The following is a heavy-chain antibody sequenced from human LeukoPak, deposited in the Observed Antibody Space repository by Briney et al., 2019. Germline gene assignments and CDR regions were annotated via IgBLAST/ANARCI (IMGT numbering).Heavy chain of an antibody. CDR3: AGGDNPGYGDYDFDY. CDR1: GLTFSDYY. V-gene: IGHV3-11*04. CDR2: ISSGGTTI. J-gene: IGHJ4*02. D-gene: IGHD4-17*01. Sequence: GGSLRLSCATSGLTFSDYYMSWIRQAPGKGLEWVSHISSGGTTISYADSVKGRFTISRDNAKNSLYLQMNSLRAEDTAVYYCAGGDNPGYGDYDFDYWGQGNMVTVSS.